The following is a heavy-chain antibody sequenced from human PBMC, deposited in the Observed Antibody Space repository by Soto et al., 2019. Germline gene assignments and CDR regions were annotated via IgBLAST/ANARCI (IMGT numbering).Heavy chain of an antibody. Sequence: QVQLVQSGVEVKKPGSSVKVSCKASGGSFRTYTIFWVRQAPGQGLEWMGRIIPMFDIANYAQKFQGRVTFNADKSTGAVYMEIISLTSDDTARYFCTLGILSAEVFDIWGQGTLVTVSS. CDR2: IIPMFDIA. V-gene: IGHV1-69*02. D-gene: IGHD2-2*01. J-gene: IGHJ3*02. CDR1: GGSFRTYT. CDR3: TLGILSAEVFDI.